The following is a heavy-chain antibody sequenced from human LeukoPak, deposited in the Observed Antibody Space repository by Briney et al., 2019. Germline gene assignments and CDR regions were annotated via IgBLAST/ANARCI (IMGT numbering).Heavy chain of an antibody. CDR1: GFTVSGYY. CDR2: LYTNGSA. CDR3: ARGGRLSSFDY. J-gene: IGHJ4*02. Sequence: PGGFLRLSCAASGFTVSGYYMSWVRQAAGKGLEWVSLLYTNGSAAYADSVKGRLTISRDNSKNTLYLQMNSLRPEDTAVYSCARGGRLSSFDYWGQGALVTVSS. D-gene: IGHD3-16*01. V-gene: IGHV3-66*01.